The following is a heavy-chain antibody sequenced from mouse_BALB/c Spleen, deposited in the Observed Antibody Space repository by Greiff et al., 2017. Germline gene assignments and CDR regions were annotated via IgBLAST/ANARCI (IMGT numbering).Heavy chain of an antibody. J-gene: IGHJ3*01. Sequence: EVQLVESGGGLVQPGGSRKLSCAASGFTFSSFGMHWVRQAPEKGLEWVAYISSGSSTIYYADTVKGRFTISRDNPKNTLFLQMTSLRSEDTAMYYCARSSITTATTWFAYWGQGTLVTVSA. CDR2: ISSGSSTI. D-gene: IGHD1-2*01. CDR1: GFTFSSFG. V-gene: IGHV5-17*02. CDR3: ARSSITTATTWFAY.